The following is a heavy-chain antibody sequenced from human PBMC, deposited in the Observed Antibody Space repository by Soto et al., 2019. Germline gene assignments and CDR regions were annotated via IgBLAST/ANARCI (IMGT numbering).Heavy chain of an antibody. Sequence: GGSLRLSCAASGFTFSSYGMHWVRQAPGKGLEWVAVISYDGSNKYYADSVKGRFTISRDNSRSTLDLQMKSLRDEDTAVYFCAREGGVIQARQMWFDSWGQGILVTVSS. D-gene: IGHD2-21*01. V-gene: IGHV3-30*03. CDR2: ISYDGSNK. J-gene: IGHJ5*01. CDR1: GFTFSSYG. CDR3: AREGGVIQARQMWFDS.